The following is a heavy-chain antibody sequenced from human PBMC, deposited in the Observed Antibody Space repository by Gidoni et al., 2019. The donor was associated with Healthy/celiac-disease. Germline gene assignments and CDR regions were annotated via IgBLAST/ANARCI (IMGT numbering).Heavy chain of an antibody. CDR2: INHSGST. D-gene: IGHD2-15*01. J-gene: IGHJ4*02. CDR3: ADLGYCSGGSCYSFDY. CDR1: GGSFSGYY. V-gene: IGHV4-34*01. Sequence: QVQLQQWGAGLLKPSETLSLTCAVYGGSFSGYYWSWIRQPPGKGLEWIGEINHSGSTNYNPSLKSRVTISVDTSKNQFSLKLSSVTAADTAVYYCADLGYCSGGSCYSFDYWGQGTLVTVSS.